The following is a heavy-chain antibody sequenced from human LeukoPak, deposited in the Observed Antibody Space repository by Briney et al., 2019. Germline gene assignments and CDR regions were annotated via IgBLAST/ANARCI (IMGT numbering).Heavy chain of an antibody. CDR1: GFTFSSTS. Sequence: QPGGSLRLSCAASGFTFSSTSMSWVRQAPGKGLEWVAVTVGGGDGTYYADSVKGRFTISRDNSKNTLYLQMNSLRAEDTAVYYCARDRRRGQQLVNHFDYWGQGTLVAVSS. D-gene: IGHD6-13*01. J-gene: IGHJ4*02. CDR3: ARDRRRGQQLVNHFDY. CDR2: TVGGGDGT. V-gene: IGHV3-23*01.